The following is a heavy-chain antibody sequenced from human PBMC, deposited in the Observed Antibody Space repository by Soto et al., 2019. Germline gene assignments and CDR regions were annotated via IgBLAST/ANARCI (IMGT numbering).Heavy chain of an antibody. CDR3: ARQVATISYYYYGLDT. CDR1: GGSISNNSFS. V-gene: IGHV4-39*01. J-gene: IGHJ6*02. D-gene: IGHD5-12*01. CDR2: IYHTGGT. Sequence: PSETLSLTCIVSGGSISNNSFSWGWIRQPPGKGLEWIGTIYHTGGTHYNPSLKSRLTMSVDTSNDQFSLTLNSLTAADTAVYYCARQVATISYYYYGLDTWGQGTTVTVSS.